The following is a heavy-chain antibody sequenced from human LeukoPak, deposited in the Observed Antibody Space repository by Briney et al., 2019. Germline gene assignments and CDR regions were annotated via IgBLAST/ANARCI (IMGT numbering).Heavy chain of an antibody. V-gene: IGHV4-30-2*01. CDR2: IYHTGST. Sequence: PSETLSLTCAVSGGSISSGGYSWSWIRQPPGKGLEWIGYIYHTGSTYYNPSLKSRVTISVDRSKNQFSLRLSSVTAADTAVYYCARGLLVVASVNWFDPWGQGTLVTVSS. J-gene: IGHJ5*02. CDR3: ARGLLVVASVNWFDP. D-gene: IGHD2-15*01. CDR1: GGSISSGGYS.